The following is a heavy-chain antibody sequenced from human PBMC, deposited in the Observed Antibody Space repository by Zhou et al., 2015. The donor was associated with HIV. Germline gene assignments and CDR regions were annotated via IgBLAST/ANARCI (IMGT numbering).Heavy chain of an antibody. V-gene: IGHV1-69*01. CDR3: ARGKLLWFGGSGHYVMDV. J-gene: IGHJ6*01. Sequence: SNYAVSWVRQAPGQGLEWMGGITPTFGGADYAQKLHGRVTITADESTRTAYMELSSLRSDDTAVYYCARGKLLWFGGSGHYVMDVWGQGTTVTVSS. CDR2: ITPTFGGA. D-gene: IGHD3-10*01. CDR1: SNYA.